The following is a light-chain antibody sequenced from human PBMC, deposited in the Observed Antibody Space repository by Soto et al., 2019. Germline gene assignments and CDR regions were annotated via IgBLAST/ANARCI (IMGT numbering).Light chain of an antibody. CDR3: HQRYNWPRVT. J-gene: IGKJ5*01. V-gene: IGKV3-11*01. CDR1: QSVSNS. Sequence: EIVLTQSPAPLSLSPGERVTLSCRSSQSVSNSLAWYQQKPGQPPRLLIYDVSNRATGIPARFSGSGSGTDFTLTITSLEPEDFAVYFCHQRYNWPRVTLGQGTRLEIK. CDR2: DVS.